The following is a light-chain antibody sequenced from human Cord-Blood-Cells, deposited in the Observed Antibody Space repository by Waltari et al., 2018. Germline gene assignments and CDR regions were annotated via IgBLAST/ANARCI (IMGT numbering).Light chain of an antibody. CDR2: WAS. CDR3: QQYYSTPIT. V-gene: IGKV4-1*01. CDR1: QSVLYSSNNKNY. J-gene: IGKJ5*01. Sequence: DIVMTQSPASLAVSLGERATTTCKSSQSVLYSSNNKNYLAWYQQKPGQPPKLLIYWASTREAGVPDRFSGSGSGTDFTLTISSLQAEDVAVYYCQQYYSTPITFGQGTRLEIK.